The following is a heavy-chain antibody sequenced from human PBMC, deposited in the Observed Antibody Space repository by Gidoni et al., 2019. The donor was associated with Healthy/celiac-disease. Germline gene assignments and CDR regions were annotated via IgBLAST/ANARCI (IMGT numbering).Heavy chain of an antibody. CDR1: GGSISSGGYS. CDR3: ARSKDVVPAAYFGWFDP. J-gene: IGHJ5*02. D-gene: IGHD2-2*01. CDR2: IYHSGST. V-gene: IGHV4-30-2*01. Sequence: QLQLQESGSGLVKPSQTLSLTCAVSGGSISSGGYSWSWIRQPPGKGLEWIGYIYHSGSTYYNPSLKSRVTISVDRSKNQFSLKLSSVTAADTAVYYCARSKDVVPAAYFGWFDPWGQGTLVTVSS.